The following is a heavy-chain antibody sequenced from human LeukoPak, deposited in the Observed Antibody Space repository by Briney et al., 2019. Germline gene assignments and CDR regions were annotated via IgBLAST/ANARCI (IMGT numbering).Heavy chain of an antibody. CDR1: GGSISSYY. V-gene: IGHV4-59*01. CDR2: IYYSGST. Sequence: SETLSLTCTVSGGSISSYYWSWIRQPPGKGLEWIGYIYYSGSTNYNPSLKSRVTISVDTSKNQFSLKLSSVTAADTAVYYCAKQANWGWGSAFDIWGQGTMVTVSS. J-gene: IGHJ3*02. CDR3: AKQANWGWGSAFDI. D-gene: IGHD7-27*01.